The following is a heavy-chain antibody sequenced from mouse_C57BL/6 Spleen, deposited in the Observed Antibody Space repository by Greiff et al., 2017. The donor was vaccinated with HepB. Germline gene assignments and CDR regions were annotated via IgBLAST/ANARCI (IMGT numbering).Heavy chain of an antibody. CDR3: ARGGDYGSSPYWYFDV. J-gene: IGHJ1*03. D-gene: IGHD1-1*01. Sequence: QVQLKESGAELVKPGASVKISCKASGYAFSSYWMNWVKQRPGKGLEWIGQIYPGDGDTNYNGKFKGKATLTADKSSSTAYMQLSSLTSEDSAVYFCARGGDYGSSPYWYFDVWGTGTTVTVSS. CDR2: IYPGDGDT. CDR1: GYAFSSYW. V-gene: IGHV1-80*01.